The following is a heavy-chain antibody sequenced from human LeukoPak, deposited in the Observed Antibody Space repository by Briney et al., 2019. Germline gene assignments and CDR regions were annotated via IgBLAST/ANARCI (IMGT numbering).Heavy chain of an antibody. CDR1: GGSLSGYY. V-gene: IGHV4-4*09. D-gene: IGHD1-26*01. CDR2: IHSGGCT. CDR3: TQRQGPMSGSYDYFDP. Sequence: SETLSLTCTVSGGSLSGYYWSWIRQPPGQGLEWIAYIHSGGCTNYNPSLRSRVTISVDTSKNQFSLEVSSLTAADTAIYYCTQRQGPMSGSYDYFDPWGQGILVTVSS. J-gene: IGHJ5*02.